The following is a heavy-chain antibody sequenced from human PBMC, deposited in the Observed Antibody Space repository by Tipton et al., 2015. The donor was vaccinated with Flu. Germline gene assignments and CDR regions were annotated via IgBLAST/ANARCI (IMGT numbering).Heavy chain of an antibody. CDR1: GFSVSSNY. Sequence: SLRLSCAASGFSVSSNYMSWVRQAPGKGLEWVSVIYSDDSTNYADSVKGRFTISRDNYRNMVFLQMNNLRVEDTAEYYCAKVIPEFVAGLDYWGRGTLVTVSS. V-gene: IGHV3-53*01. J-gene: IGHJ4*02. CDR3: AKVIPEFVAGLDY. D-gene: IGHD6-19*01. CDR2: IYSDDST.